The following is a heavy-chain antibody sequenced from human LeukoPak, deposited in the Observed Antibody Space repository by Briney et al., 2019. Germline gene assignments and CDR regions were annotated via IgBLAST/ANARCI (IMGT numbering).Heavy chain of an antibody. CDR3: ARGLSTAMVTPFGY. Sequence: GGSLRLSCAASGFTFRNYWMHWVRQAPGKGLVWVSRINSDGGSTNYADSVKGRFNISRDNAKNTLYVEMNSLTAEDTAVYYCARGLSTAMVTPFGYWGQGTLVTVSS. CDR1: GFTFRNYW. J-gene: IGHJ4*02. D-gene: IGHD5-18*01. V-gene: IGHV3-74*01. CDR2: INSDGGST.